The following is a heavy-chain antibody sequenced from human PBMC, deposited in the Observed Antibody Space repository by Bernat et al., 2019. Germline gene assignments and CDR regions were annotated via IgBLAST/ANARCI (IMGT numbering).Heavy chain of an antibody. V-gene: IGHV3-74*01. CDR1: GFTFSNHW. CDR3: TRSLATAV. J-gene: IGHJ4*02. Sequence: EVQLVESGGDLVQPGGSLRLSCAASGFTFSNHWMHWVRQAPGKGLVWVSHINIDGSITSYADSVKGRFTISRDNAKNTLYLQMNSLRAEDTAVYYCTRSLATAVWGQGTLVIVSS. D-gene: IGHD6-13*01. CDR2: INIDGSIT.